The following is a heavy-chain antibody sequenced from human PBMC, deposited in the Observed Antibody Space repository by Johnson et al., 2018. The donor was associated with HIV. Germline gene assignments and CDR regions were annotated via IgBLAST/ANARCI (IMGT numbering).Heavy chain of an antibody. J-gene: IGHJ3*02. CDR3: AREEGTDILTRGDAFDI. D-gene: IGHD3-9*01. V-gene: IGHV3-15*01. CDR1: GFTFTNAW. CDR2: INSKAEGGTT. Sequence: VLLVESGGGVVQPGRSLRLSCAASGFTFTNAWMTWVRQAPGKGLEWVGRINSKAEGGTTDYADPVKGRFTMYRDNAKKSLYLQMNSLRAEDTAVYYCAREEGTDILTRGDAFDIWGQGTMVTVSS.